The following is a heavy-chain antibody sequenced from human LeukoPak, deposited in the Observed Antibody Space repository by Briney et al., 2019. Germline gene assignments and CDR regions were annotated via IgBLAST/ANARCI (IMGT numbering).Heavy chain of an antibody. V-gene: IGHV1-69*13. Sequence: ASVKVSCKASGGTFSSYAISWVRQAPGQGLEWMGGIIPIFGTANYAQKFQGRVTITADESTSTAYMELSSLRSEDTAVYYCARSYCSGGSCYGRFDYWGQGTLVTVSS. J-gene: IGHJ4*02. CDR2: IIPIFGTA. CDR3: ARSYCSGGSCYGRFDY. D-gene: IGHD2-15*01. CDR1: GGTFSSYA.